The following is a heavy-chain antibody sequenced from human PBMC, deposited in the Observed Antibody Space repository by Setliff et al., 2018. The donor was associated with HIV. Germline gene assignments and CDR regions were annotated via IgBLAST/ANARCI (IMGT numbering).Heavy chain of an antibody. D-gene: IGHD6-19*01. CDR2: MNPNSGNT. V-gene: IGHV1-8*02. J-gene: IGHJ6*03. CDR3: ARGAWYTSGWYSSRYMDV. Sequence: WASVKVSCKASGYTFTSYDINWVRQATGQGLEWMGWMNPNSGNTGYAQKFQGRVTMTRNTSISTAYMELSGLRSEDTAVYYCARGAWYTSGWYSSRYMDVWGKGTTVTVSS. CDR1: GYTFTSYD.